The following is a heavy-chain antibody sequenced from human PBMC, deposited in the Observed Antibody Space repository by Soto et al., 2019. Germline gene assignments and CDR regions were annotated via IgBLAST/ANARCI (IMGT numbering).Heavy chain of an antibody. V-gene: IGHV3-66*01. D-gene: IGHD2-2*01. CDR2: IDIGGNT. CDR3: ARGRGSTGYLGREHYFDY. Sequence: PGGSLRLSCVASGFTFSSYGMHWVRQAPGKGLEWVSIIDIGGNTYYADSVKDRFTISRDNSRNTLYLHMDSLRAEDTAVYYCARGRGSTGYLGREHYFDYWGQGTLVTVSS. CDR1: GFTFSSYG. J-gene: IGHJ4*02.